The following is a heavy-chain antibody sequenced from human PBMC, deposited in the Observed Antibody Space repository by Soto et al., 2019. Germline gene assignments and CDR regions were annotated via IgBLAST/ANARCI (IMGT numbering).Heavy chain of an antibody. Sequence: VQLVESGGGLVQPGGSLRLSCVASGFTVTDIYMNWVRQAPGKGLEWMAIISYGGVNKYYADSVKGRFTISRDISESTLYLQMNSLRTEDTAVYYCAREEFEDGRGHFDYWGQGTLVSVSS. D-gene: IGHD3-22*01. V-gene: IGHV3-30-3*01. J-gene: IGHJ4*02. CDR3: AREEFEDGRGHFDY. CDR2: ISYGGVNK. CDR1: GFTVTDIY.